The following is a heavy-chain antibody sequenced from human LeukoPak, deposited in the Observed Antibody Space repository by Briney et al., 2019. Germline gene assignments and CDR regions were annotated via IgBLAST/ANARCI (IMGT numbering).Heavy chain of an antibody. J-gene: IGHJ4*02. CDR1: GGSISSSSYY. Sequence: PSETLSLTCTVSGGSISSSSYYWGWIRQPPGKGLEWIGSIYYSGSTYYNPSLKSRVTISVDTSKNQFSLKLSSVTAADTAVYYCARRAIFGVVITLFDYWGQGTLVTVSS. V-gene: IGHV4-39*01. CDR2: IYYSGST. D-gene: IGHD3-3*01. CDR3: ARRAIFGVVITLFDY.